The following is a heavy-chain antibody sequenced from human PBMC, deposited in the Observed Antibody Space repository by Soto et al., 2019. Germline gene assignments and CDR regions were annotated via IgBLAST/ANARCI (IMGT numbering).Heavy chain of an antibody. J-gene: IGHJ6*02. V-gene: IGHV1-18*01. Sequence: ASVKVSCTASGYTFTSYGISWVRQAPGQGLEWMGWISAYNGNTNYAQKLQGRVTMTTDTSTSTAYMELRSLRSDDTAVYYCAREGVVTDYYYYGMDVWGQGTTVTVSS. D-gene: IGHD2-21*02. CDR2: ISAYNGNT. CDR3: AREGVVTDYYYYGMDV. CDR1: GYTFTSYG.